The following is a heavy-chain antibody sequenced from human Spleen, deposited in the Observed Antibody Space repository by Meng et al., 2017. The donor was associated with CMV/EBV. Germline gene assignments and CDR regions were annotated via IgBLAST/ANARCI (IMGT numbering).Heavy chain of an antibody. Sequence: GESLKISCAASGFTFSDFYMSWIRQAPGKGLEWVSGISGSGGTTYYADSVKGRFTISRDNSKNTVYLQMNSLRAEDTALYYCAKSRSEYYFYHGMDVWGQGTTVTVSS. CDR2: ISGSGGTT. V-gene: IGHV3-23*01. J-gene: IGHJ6*02. CDR1: GFTFSDFY. CDR3: AKSRSEYYFYHGMDV.